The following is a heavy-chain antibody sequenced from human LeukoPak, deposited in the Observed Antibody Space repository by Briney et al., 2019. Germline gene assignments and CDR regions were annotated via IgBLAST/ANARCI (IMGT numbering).Heavy chain of an antibody. CDR2: IYYSGTT. D-gene: IGHD4-17*01. CDR3: AREDPQTTVPEGMDV. CDR1: GGSISYYY. J-gene: IGHJ6*02. Sequence: SETLSLTCTVSGGSISYYYWSWIRQSPGKGLEWIGYIYYSGTTNYNPSLKCRVTISVDTSKNQFSLQLRSVTVADTAVYYCAREDPQTTVPEGMDVWGQGTTVTVSS. V-gene: IGHV4-59*01.